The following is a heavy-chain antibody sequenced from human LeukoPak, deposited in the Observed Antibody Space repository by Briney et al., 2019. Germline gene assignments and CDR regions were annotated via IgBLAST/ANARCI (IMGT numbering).Heavy chain of an antibody. CDR1: GGSFSGYY. J-gene: IGHJ4*02. CDR2: INHSGST. V-gene: IGHV4-34*01. Sequence: SETLSLTCAVYGGSFSGYYWSWIRQPPGKGLEWIGEINHSGSTNYNPSLKSRVTISVDTSKNQFSLKLSSVTAADTSVYYCARDRAYGDYWPFDYWGQGTLAAVYS. D-gene: IGHD4-17*01. CDR3: ARDRAYGDYWPFDY.